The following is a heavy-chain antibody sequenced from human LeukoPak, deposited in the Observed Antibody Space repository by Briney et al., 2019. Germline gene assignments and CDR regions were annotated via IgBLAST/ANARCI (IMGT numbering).Heavy chain of an antibody. J-gene: IGHJ4*02. D-gene: IGHD2-21*02. CDR1: GFTFSSYS. CDR2: ISSSSSTI. V-gene: IGHV3-48*04. CDR3: AKDIAVTAIGYFDY. Sequence: GGSLRLSCAASGFTFSSYSMNWVRQAPGKGLEWVSYISSSSSTIYYADSVKGRFTISRDNAKNSLYLQMNSLRAEDTALYYCAKDIAVTAIGYFDYWGQGTLVTVSS.